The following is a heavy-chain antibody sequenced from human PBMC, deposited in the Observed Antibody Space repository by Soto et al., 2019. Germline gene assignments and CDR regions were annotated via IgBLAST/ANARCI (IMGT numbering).Heavy chain of an antibody. V-gene: IGHV4-59*08. CDR2: IYYSGST. Sequence: SETLSLTCTVSGGSISSYYWSWIRQPPGKGLEWIGYIYYSGSTNYNPSLKSRVTISVDTSKNQFSLKLSSVTAADTAVYYCARRYSSPFAISAQGTMVTVSS. CDR3: ARRYSSPFAI. CDR1: GGSISSYY. D-gene: IGHD6-19*01. J-gene: IGHJ3*02.